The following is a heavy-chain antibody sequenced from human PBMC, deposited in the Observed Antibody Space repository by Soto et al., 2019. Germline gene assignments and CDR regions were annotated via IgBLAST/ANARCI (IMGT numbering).Heavy chain of an antibody. J-gene: IGHJ4*02. CDR1: GYSFTDKY. V-gene: IGHV1-2*02. CDR3: ARAYSGSGSPKF. Sequence: GASVKVSCKASGYSFTDKYLHWVRQAPGQGLEWMGWINPKSGGTDFAQKFQGRVTMTRDTAISTGYMELRGLRSDDTAVYYCARAYSGSGSPKFWGQGTLVTVS. CDR2: INPKSGGT. D-gene: IGHD3-10*01.